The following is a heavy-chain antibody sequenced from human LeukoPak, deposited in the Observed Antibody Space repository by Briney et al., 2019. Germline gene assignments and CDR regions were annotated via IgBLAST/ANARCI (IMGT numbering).Heavy chain of an antibody. CDR1: GGSFSGYY. J-gene: IGHJ4*02. CDR2: INHRGST. D-gene: IGHD3-10*01. Sequence: SETLSLTCAVYGGSFSGYYWSWIRQPPGKGLEWIGEINHRGSTNYNPSLKSRVTISVDTSKNQFSLKLSSVTAADTAVYYCASSDLGPLDYGSGSYYQNSYYFDYWGQGTLVTVSS. V-gene: IGHV4-34*01. CDR3: ASSDLGPLDYGSGSYYQNSYYFDY.